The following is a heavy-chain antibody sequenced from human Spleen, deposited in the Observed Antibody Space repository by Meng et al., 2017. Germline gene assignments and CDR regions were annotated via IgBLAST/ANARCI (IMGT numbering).Heavy chain of an antibody. Sequence: ASVKVSCKVSDYTLTSDGFSWVRQAPGQGLQWMGWINTNTGNPTYGQGFTGRFVFSLDTSVSTAYLQISSLKAEDTAVYYCARESSMTTVTTFLRWFDPWGQGTLVTVSS. CDR3: ARESSMTTVTTFLRWFDP. CDR2: INTNTGNP. J-gene: IGHJ5*02. CDR1: DYTLTSDG. V-gene: IGHV7-4-1*02. D-gene: IGHD4-17*01.